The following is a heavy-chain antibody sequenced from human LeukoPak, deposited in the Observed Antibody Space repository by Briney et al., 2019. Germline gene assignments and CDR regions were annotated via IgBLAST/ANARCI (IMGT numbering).Heavy chain of an antibody. J-gene: IGHJ4*02. CDR2: IYYSGST. CDR1: GGSISSYY. Sequence: SETLSLTCTVSGGSISSYYWSWIRQPPGKGLEWIGDIYYSGSTNYNPSLKSRVTISVDTSKNQFSLRLSSLTAADTAVYYCARAAYCGGDCYLFDYWGQGTLVTVFS. CDR3: ARAAYCGGDCYLFDY. V-gene: IGHV4-59*08. D-gene: IGHD2-21*02.